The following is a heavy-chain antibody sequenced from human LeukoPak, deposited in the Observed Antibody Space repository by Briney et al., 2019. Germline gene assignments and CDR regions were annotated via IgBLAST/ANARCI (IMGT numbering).Heavy chain of an antibody. D-gene: IGHD6-19*01. CDR3: ARGGPVAATHKYFQH. CDR2: ISAYNGNT. CDR1: GGTFTSYG. J-gene: IGHJ1*01. V-gene: IGHV1-18*01. Sequence: ASVKVSCKASGGTFTSYGISWVRQAPGQGLEWMGWISAYNGNTNYAQKLQGRVTMTTDTSTSTAYMELRSLRSEDTAVYYCARGGPVAATHKYFQHWGQGTLVTVSS.